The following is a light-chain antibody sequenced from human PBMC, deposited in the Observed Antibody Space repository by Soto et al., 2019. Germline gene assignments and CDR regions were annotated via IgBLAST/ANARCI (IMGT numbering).Light chain of an antibody. V-gene: IGLV2-8*01. CDR2: EVS. Sequence: QSALTQPPSASGSPGQSVTISCTGTSSDVGGYNYVSWYQQHPGKAPKLMIYEVSKRPSGVPDRFSGSKSGNTASLTVSGLQAEDEVDYYCSSYAGSNNSVFGTGTKVTVL. CDR1: SSDVGGYNY. J-gene: IGLJ1*01. CDR3: SSYAGSNNSV.